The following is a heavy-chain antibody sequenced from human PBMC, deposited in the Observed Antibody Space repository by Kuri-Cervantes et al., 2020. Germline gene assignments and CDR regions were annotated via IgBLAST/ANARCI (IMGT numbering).Heavy chain of an antibody. V-gene: IGHV1-18*01. CDR1: GYTFTSYA. J-gene: IGHJ4*02. CDR3: ARDTGSGWYHPYYFDY. CDR2: ISAYNGNT. Sequence: ASVKVSCKASGYTFTSYAMNWVRQAPGQGLEWMGWISAYNGNTNYAQKLQGRVTMTTDTSTSTAYMELRSLRSDDTAVYYCARDTGSGWYHPYYFDYWGQGTLVTVSS. D-gene: IGHD6-19*01.